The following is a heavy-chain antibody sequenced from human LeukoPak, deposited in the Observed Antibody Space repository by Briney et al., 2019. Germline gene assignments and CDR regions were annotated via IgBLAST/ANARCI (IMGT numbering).Heavy chain of an antibody. CDR1: GFTFSDFN. CDR3: AKDIGYTYGHGFDY. CDR2: VLNDGSNK. J-gene: IGHJ4*02. D-gene: IGHD5-18*01. V-gene: IGHV3-30*04. Sequence: GDSLSLSCTASGFTFSDFNMHWVRQAPGKGLEWVALVLNDGSNKYFADSVKGRFTISRDNSKNTLYLQMNSLRAEDTAVYYCAKDIGYTYGHGFDYWGQGILVTVSS.